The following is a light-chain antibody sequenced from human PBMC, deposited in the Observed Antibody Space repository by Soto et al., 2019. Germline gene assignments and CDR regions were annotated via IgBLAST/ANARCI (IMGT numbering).Light chain of an antibody. J-gene: IGLJ2*01. CDR3: SSGTSSSTLI. CDR1: SSDIGRYNR. V-gene: IGLV2-18*02. CDR2: EVN. Sequence: QSALTQPPSVSGSPGQSVTISCTGTSSDIGRYNRVSWYQQSPGTAPKLIIYEVNDRPSGVPDRFSGSRSGSTASLTISGLQAEDEGDYYCSSGTSSSTLIFGGGTKLTVL.